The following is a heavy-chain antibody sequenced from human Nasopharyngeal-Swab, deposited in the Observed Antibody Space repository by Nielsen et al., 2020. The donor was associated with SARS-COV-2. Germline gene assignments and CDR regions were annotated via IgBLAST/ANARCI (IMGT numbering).Heavy chain of an antibody. D-gene: IGHD6-6*01. Sequence: GGSLRLSCVASGFTFSSSAISWVRQAPGMGLEWVSVIGAGGNTIYADSVKGRFTISRDNSKNTVYLQMNSLRAEDTAVYYCAKGVAARPTRFDYWGQGTLVTVSS. CDR2: IGAGGNT. V-gene: IGHV3-23*01. CDR3: AKGVAARPTRFDY. J-gene: IGHJ4*02. CDR1: GFTFSSSA.